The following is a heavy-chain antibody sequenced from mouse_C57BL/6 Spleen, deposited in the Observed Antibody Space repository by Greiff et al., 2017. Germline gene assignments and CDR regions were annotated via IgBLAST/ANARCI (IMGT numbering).Heavy chain of an antibody. J-gene: IGHJ4*01. CDR1: GFTFSDYY. D-gene: IGHD1-1*01. V-gene: IGHV5-16*01. Sequence: EVKLVESEGGLVQPGSSMKLSCTASGFTFSDYYMAWVRQVPEKGLEWVANINYDGSSTYYLDSLKSRFIISRDNAKNILYLQMGSLKSEDTATYDCAREGYYGSSWMDYWGQGTSVTVSS. CDR3: AREGYYGSSWMDY. CDR2: INYDGSST.